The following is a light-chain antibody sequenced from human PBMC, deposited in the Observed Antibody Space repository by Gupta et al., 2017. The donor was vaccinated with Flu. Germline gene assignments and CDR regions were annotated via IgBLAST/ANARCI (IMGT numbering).Light chain of an antibody. CDR1: QGLVHNDGNTY. CDR2: RDS. J-gene: IGKJ2*01. Sequence: VTLGQPASSSGRSSQGLVHNDGNTYLNWFHQRPGQPPRRLSYRDSNRDSGVPDRISGSGSGTDFTLKISGVEAEDVGIYYCRQGVHWPYTFGQGTKLEIK. V-gene: IGKV2-30*02. CDR3: RQGVHWPYT.